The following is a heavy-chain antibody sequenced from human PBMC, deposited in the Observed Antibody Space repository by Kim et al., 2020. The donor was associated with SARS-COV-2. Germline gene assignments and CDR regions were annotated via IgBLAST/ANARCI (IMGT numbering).Heavy chain of an antibody. Sequence: ASVKVSCKVSGYTFTELSMHWVRQAPGQGLEWMGGFDPDDGETIYAQKFQGRVTMTEDTSTATAYMQLSSLRSEDTAVYYCATLASSGYYKEYYFDYWGQGNLVPVSS. CDR3: ATLASSGYYKEYYFDY. J-gene: IGHJ4*02. D-gene: IGHD3-22*01. CDR1: GYTFTELS. V-gene: IGHV1-24*01. CDR2: FDPDDGET.